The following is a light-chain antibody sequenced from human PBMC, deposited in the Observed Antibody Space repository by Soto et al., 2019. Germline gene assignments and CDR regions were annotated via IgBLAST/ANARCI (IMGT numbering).Light chain of an antibody. J-gene: IGKJ1*01. CDR2: WAS. V-gene: IGKV4-1*01. CDR3: QQYFGTPWT. Sequence: DIVMTQSPDSLAVSLGERATINCKSSQSILFTPNNNYYLAWYRQKPRQPPKLLIYWASTRYSGVPDRFSGSGSGTDFTLTISSLQAEDVAVYYCQQYFGTPWTFGQGTRVEVK. CDR1: QSILFTPNNNYY.